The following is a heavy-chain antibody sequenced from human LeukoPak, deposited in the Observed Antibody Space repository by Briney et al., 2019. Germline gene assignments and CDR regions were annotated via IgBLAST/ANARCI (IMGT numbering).Heavy chain of an antibody. J-gene: IGHJ3*02. V-gene: IGHV1-2*06. CDR3: VRSMVRGVSPFLAFDI. CDR2: INPNSGGT. CDR1: GYTFTGYY. D-gene: IGHD3-10*01. Sequence: GASVKVSCKASGYTFTGYYMHWVRQAPGQGLEWMGRINPNSGGTNYAQKFQGRVTMTRDTSISTAYMELSRLRSDDTAVYYCVRSMVRGVSPFLAFDIWGQGTMVTVSS.